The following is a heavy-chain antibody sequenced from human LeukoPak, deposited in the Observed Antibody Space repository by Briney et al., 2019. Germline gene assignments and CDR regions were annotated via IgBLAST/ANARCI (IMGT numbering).Heavy chain of an antibody. CDR3: AHQIIVVVPAANNWFDP. CDR2: IYWNDDK. V-gene: IGHV2-5*01. CDR1: GFSLSTSGVG. D-gene: IGHD2-2*01. J-gene: IGHJ5*02. Sequence: KVSGPTLVNPTQTLTLTCTFSGFSLSTSGVGVGCIRQPPGKALEWLALIYWNDDKRYSPSLKSRLTITKDTSKNQVVLTMTYMDPVDTATYYCAHQIIVVVPAANNWFDPWGQGTLVTVSS.